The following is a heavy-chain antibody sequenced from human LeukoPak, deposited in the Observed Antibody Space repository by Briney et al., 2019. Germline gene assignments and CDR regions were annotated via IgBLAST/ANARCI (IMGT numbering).Heavy chain of an antibody. J-gene: IGHJ4*02. Sequence: GGSLRLSCVASGFAVGSNYMSWVRQAPGKGLEWVSLIYSGGAIRYADSVEGRFTISRDSSKNTLFLQMNDLTVEDTARYYCARRPGNWGQGILVTVSS. D-gene: IGHD1-14*01. CDR1: GFAVGSNY. V-gene: IGHV3-53*01. CDR3: ARRPGN. CDR2: IYSGGAI.